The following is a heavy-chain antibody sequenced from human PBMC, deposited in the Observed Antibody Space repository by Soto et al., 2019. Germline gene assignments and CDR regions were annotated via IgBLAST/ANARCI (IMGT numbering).Heavy chain of an antibody. Sequence: SETLSLTCTVSGGSISSYYWSWIRQPPGRGLEWIGYIYYSGSTNYNPSLKSRVTISVDTSKNQFSLKLSSVTAADTAVYYCARQGSSGKKDYYYYMDVWGKGTTVTVSS. CDR1: GGSISSYY. V-gene: IGHV4-59*08. D-gene: IGHD3-10*01. CDR3: ARQGSSGKKDYYYYMDV. CDR2: IYYSGST. J-gene: IGHJ6*03.